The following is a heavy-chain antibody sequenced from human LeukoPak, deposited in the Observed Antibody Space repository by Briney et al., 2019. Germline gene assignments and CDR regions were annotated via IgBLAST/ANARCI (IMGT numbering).Heavy chain of an antibody. V-gene: IGHV1-18*01. Sequence: ASVKVSCKASGFTFTSFGISWVRQAPGQGLEWMGWVSAYNGNTKYAQKLQGRVTMTTDTSTSTAYMELKSLASDDTAVYYCARDTSGAAYKGDYRGQGTLVTVSS. CDR2: VSAYNGNT. CDR3: ARDTSGAAYKGDY. J-gene: IGHJ4*02. CDR1: GFTFTSFG. D-gene: IGHD5-24*01.